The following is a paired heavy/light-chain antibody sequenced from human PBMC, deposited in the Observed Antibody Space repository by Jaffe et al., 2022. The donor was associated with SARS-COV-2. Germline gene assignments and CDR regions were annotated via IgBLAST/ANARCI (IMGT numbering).Light chain of an antibody. CDR3: QQSYSTPRIT. CDR2: AAS. Sequence: DIQMTQSPSSLSASVGDRVTITCRASQSISSYLNWYQQKPGKAPKLLIYAASSLQSGVPSRFSGSGSGTDFTLTISSLQPEDFATYYCQQSYSTPRITFGQGTRLEIK. CDR1: QSISSY. V-gene: IGKV1-39*01. J-gene: IGKJ5*01.
Heavy chain of an antibody. Sequence: QVQLVQSGAEVKKPGSSVKVSCKASGGTFSSYAISWVRQAPGQGLEWMGGIIPIFGTANYAQKFQGRVTITADESTSTAYMELSSLRSEDTAVYYCARPFDHLQVERGYSYDYYYYGMDVWGQGTTVTVSS. CDR2: IIPIFGTA. CDR1: GGTFSSYA. J-gene: IGHJ6*02. D-gene: IGHD5-18*01. V-gene: IGHV1-69*01. CDR3: ARPFDHLQVERGYSYDYYYYGMDV.